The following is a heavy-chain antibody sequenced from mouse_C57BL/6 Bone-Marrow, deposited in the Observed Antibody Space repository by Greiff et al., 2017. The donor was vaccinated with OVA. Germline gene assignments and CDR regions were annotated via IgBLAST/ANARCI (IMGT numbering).Heavy chain of an antibody. Sequence: EVQLQQPGAELVRPGASVKLSCTASGFNFKDDYMHWVKQRPEQGLEWIGRIDPENGDTEYDSKFQGKATITADTSSNTAYLQLSSLTSEDTAVYYCTTLGATVVARNCAMDYWGQGTSVTVSS. CDR1: GFNFKDDY. CDR2: IDPENGDT. CDR3: TTLGATVVARNCAMDY. D-gene: IGHD1-1*01. V-gene: IGHV14-4*01. J-gene: IGHJ4*01.